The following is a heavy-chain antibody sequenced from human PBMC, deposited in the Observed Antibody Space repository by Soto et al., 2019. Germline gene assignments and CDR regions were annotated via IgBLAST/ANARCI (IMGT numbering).Heavy chain of an antibody. Sequence: GESLKISCKGSGFSFSSYWIGWVRQMPGKGLEWMGIIYPGDSDTRYSPSFQGQVTISVDKSVSTAYLQWSSLKASDTAMYYCARRGAYHYDSSGYSAGFRGQGTLVTVSS. D-gene: IGHD3-22*01. J-gene: IGHJ4*02. CDR1: GFSFSSYW. CDR2: IYPGDSDT. CDR3: ARRGAYHYDSSGYSAGF. V-gene: IGHV5-51*01.